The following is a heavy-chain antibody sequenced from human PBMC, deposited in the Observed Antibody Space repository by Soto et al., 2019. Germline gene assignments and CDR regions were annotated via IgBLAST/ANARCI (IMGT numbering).Heavy chain of an antibody. CDR1: GGYISSGGYY. J-gene: IGHJ4*02. Sequence: PSETMSLTCTVSGGYISSGGYYWSWIRKHPGKGLEWIGYIYYSGSTYYNPSLKSRVTISVDTSKNQFSLKLSSVTAADTAVYYCAREVMLSGYDSRLDYWGQGTLVTVSS. D-gene: IGHD5-12*01. V-gene: IGHV4-31*03. CDR3: AREVMLSGYDSRLDY. CDR2: IYYSGST.